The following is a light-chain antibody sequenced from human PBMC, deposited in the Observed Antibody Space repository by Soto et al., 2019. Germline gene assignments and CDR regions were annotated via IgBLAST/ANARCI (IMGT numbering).Light chain of an antibody. CDR3: QSYDSSLSASV. CDR1: SSNIGAGSD. V-gene: IGLV1-40*01. CDR2: GDT. J-gene: IGLJ3*02. Sequence: QSALTQPPSVSGAPGQRVTISCTGSSSNIGAGSDVHWYRQLPGTAPKLLMYGDTNRPSGVPDRFSGSKSGTSASLAITGLQAEDEADYYCQSYDSSLSASVFGGGTKLTVL.